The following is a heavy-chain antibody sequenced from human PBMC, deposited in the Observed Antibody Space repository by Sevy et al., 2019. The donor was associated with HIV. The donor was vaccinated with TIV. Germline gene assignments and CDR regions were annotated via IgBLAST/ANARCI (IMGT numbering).Heavy chain of an antibody. Sequence: GGSLRLSCAASGFTFSSYAMSWVRQAPGKGLEWVSAISGSGGSTYYADSVKGRFTISRDNSKNMLYLQMNSLRAEDTAVYYCAKDSSVDTAMAPLGYWGQGTLVTVSS. CDR1: GFTFSSYA. CDR3: AKDSSVDTAMAPLGY. V-gene: IGHV3-23*01. D-gene: IGHD5-18*01. J-gene: IGHJ4*02. CDR2: ISGSGGST.